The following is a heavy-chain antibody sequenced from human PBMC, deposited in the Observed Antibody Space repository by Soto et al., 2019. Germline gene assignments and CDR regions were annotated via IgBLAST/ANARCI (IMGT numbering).Heavy chain of an antibody. D-gene: IGHD5-18*01. Sequence: SETLSLTCTVSGGSVSSGSYYWSWIRQPPGKGLEWIGYIYYSGSTNYNPSLKSRVTISVDTSKNQFSLKLSSVTAADTAVYYCARDAEKYSPEDLYYYYYGMDVWGQGTTVTVSS. V-gene: IGHV4-61*01. CDR3: ARDAEKYSPEDLYYYYYGMDV. CDR1: GGSVSSGSYY. J-gene: IGHJ6*02. CDR2: IYYSGST.